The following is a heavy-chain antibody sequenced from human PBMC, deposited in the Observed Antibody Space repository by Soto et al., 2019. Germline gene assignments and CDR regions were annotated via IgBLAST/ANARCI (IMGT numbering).Heavy chain of an antibody. CDR3: AKDLRIQLGFDY. J-gene: IGHJ4*02. CDR1: GFTFSSYG. CDR2: ISYDGSNK. D-gene: IGHD5-18*01. Sequence: GGSLRLSCAASGFTFSSYGMHWVRQAPGKGLEWVAVISYDGSNKYYADSVKGRFTISRDNSKNTLYLQMNSLRAEDTAVYYCAKDLRIQLGFDYWGQGTLVTVSS. V-gene: IGHV3-30*18.